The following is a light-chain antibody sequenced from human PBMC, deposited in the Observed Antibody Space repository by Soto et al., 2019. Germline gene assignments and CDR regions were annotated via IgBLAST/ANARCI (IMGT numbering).Light chain of an antibody. V-gene: IGKV3-20*01. Sequence: EIVLTQSPGTLSLSPGERATLSCRASQSVSSSYLAWYQQKPGQAPRLLIYGASSRATGIPDRFSGSGSGTDFTRTISRREPEDFAVYYCQQYGSSPRTFGQGTKVKIK. CDR2: GAS. J-gene: IGKJ1*01. CDR1: QSVSSSY. CDR3: QQYGSSPRT.